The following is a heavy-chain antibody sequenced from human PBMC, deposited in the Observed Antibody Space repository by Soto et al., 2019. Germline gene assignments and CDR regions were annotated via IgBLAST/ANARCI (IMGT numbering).Heavy chain of an antibody. CDR2: MNPNSGNA. D-gene: IGHD6-19*01. V-gene: IGHV1-8*01. CDR3: ARIIGAVAATDAFDI. CDR1: GYTFTSYD. Sequence: ASVKVSCKASGYTFTSYDINWVRQATGQGLEWMGWMNPNSGNAGYAQKFQGRVTMTRNTSISTAYMELSSLRSEDTAVYYCARIIGAVAATDAFDIWGQGTMVTVSS. J-gene: IGHJ3*02.